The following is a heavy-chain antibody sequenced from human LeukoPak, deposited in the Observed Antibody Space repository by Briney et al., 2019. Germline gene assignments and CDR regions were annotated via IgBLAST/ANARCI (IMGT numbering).Heavy chain of an antibody. Sequence: PGGSLRLSCAASGFTFSSYGMHWVRQAPGKGLDWVSFIRYDGSNKYYADSVKGRFTISRDNSKNTVYLQMNSLRAEDTAVYYCAKDQQSRSSITMVRGVISRAFYFDYWGQGTLVTVSS. CDR1: GFTFSSYG. CDR2: IRYDGSNK. J-gene: IGHJ4*02. CDR3: AKDQQSRSSITMVRGVISRAFYFDY. D-gene: IGHD3-10*01. V-gene: IGHV3-30*02.